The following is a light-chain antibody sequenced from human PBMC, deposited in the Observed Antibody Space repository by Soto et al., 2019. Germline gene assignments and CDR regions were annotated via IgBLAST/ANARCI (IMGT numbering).Light chain of an antibody. Sequence: HSVLTQPPSASGTPEQRVTLSCSGSSSNIGSKTVNWYQQLPGTAPKLLIYSTNQRPSGVPDRFSGSKSGTSASLAISGLQSEDEAEYYCAAWDDSLNGYVFGTGTKVTVL. CDR1: SSNIGSKT. V-gene: IGLV1-44*01. CDR2: STN. J-gene: IGLJ1*01. CDR3: AAWDDSLNGYV.